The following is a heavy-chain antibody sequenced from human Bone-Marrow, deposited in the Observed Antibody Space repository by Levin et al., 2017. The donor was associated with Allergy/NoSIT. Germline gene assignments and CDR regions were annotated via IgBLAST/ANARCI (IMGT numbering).Heavy chain of an antibody. CDR2: ISSNGGST. CDR3: VKDLSDDSTSPPPGWFDP. V-gene: IGHV3-64D*06. J-gene: IGHJ5*02. Sequence: GGSLRLSCSASGFTFTSYAMHWVRQAPGKGLEYVSAISSNGGSTYYADSVKGRFTISRDNSKNTLYLQMSSLRAEDTAVYYCVKDLSDDSTSPPPGWFDPWGQGTLVTVSS. CDR1: GFTFTSYA. D-gene: IGHD1-1*01.